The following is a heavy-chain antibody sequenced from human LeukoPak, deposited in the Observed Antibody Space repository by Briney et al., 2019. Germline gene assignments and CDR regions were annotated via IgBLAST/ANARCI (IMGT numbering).Heavy chain of an antibody. J-gene: IGHJ4*02. CDR1: GYTLTELS. CDR2: FDPEDGET. V-gene: IGHV1-24*01. Sequence: ASVKVSCKVSGYTLTELSMHWVRQAPGKGLEWMGGFDPEDGETIYAQKFQGRVTMTEDTSTDTAYMELSSLRSEDMAVYYCARDVNSGSYTPLDYWGQGTLVIVSS. CDR3: ARDVNSGSYTPLDY. D-gene: IGHD1-26*01.